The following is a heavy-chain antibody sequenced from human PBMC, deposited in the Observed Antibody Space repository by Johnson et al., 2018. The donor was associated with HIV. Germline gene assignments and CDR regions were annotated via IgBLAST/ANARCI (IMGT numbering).Heavy chain of an antibody. CDR2: ISYDGRNK. D-gene: IGHD2-15*01. J-gene: IGHJ3*02. CDR1: GFTFSTYA. Sequence: QEQLVESGGGVVQPERSLRLSCAASGFTFSTYAMHWVRQAPGKGLEWVACISYDGRNKHYAGSVKGRFTISRDNSKNTLYLQMNSLRTEDTAVYSCARDWTGGYCSGGRCYDAFDIWGQGTMVTVSS. CDR3: ARDWTGGYCSGGRCYDAFDI. V-gene: IGHV3-30*04.